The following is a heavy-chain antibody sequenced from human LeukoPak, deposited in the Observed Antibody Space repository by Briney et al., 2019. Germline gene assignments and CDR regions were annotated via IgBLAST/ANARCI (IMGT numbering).Heavy chain of an antibody. D-gene: IGHD3-3*01. J-gene: IGHJ4*02. CDR1: SGSISSGGYY. V-gene: IGHV4-31*03. CDR2: IDYSGSA. Sequence: SETLSLTCTVSSGSISSGGYYWSWIRQHPGKGLEWIGYIDYSGSAYYNPSLKSRVTISVDTSKIQFSLRLTSVTAADTAVYYCARGFDFWSAYFDYWGQGTLATVSS. CDR3: ARGFDFWSAYFDY.